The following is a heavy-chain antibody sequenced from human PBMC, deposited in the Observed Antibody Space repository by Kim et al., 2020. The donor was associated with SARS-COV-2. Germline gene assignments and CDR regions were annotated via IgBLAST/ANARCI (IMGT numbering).Heavy chain of an antibody. CDR3: ARAIPQWLAFDY. D-gene: IGHD6-19*01. CDR1: GGSISSYY. CDR2: IYYSGST. Sequence: SETLSLTCTVSGGSISSYYWSWIRQPPGKGLEWIGYIYYSGSTNYNPSLKSRVTISVDTSKNQFSLKLSSVTAADTAVYYCARAIPQWLAFDYWGQGTLVTVSS. J-gene: IGHJ4*02. V-gene: IGHV4-59*01.